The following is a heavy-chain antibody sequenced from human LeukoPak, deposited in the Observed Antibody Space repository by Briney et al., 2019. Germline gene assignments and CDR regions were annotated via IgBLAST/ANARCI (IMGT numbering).Heavy chain of an antibody. CDR1: GFTFSSYW. D-gene: IGHD3-16*01. V-gene: IGHV3-74*01. Sequence: GGSLRLSCADSGFTFSSYWMHWLRQAPGKELVWVSRINSDGSSTAYADSVKGRFTISRHDSKNTLYVHMNSLRSDDTAVYFCARDLFLGTPDFFDYWGQGTLVTVSS. CDR2: INSDGSST. CDR3: ARDLFLGTPDFFDY. J-gene: IGHJ4*02.